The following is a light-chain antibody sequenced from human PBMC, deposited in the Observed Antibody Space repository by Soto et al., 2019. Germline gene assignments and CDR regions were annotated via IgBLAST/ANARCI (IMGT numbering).Light chain of an antibody. J-gene: IGKJ2*01. CDR3: QQYGRT. V-gene: IGKV3-20*01. CDR2: GAS. Sequence: DIVLTQSPGTLSLSPGERATLSCRASQSVNSNYLAWYQQKPGQAPRLLIFGASTRATGISDRFRGSGSGKDFTLTINRLEPEDFAVYYCQQYGRTFGQGTKVDIK. CDR1: QSVNSNY.